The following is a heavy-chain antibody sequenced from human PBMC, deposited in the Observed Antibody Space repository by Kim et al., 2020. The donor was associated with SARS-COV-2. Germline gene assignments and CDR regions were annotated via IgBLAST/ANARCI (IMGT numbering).Heavy chain of an antibody. CDR3: ARSAKQLEYAFDI. Sequence: SETLSLTCTVSGGSISSSSYYWGWIRQPPGKGLEWIGSIYYSGSTYYNPSLKSRVTISVDTSKNQFSLKLSSVTAADTAVYYCARSAKQLEYAFDIWGQG. CDR1: GGSISSSSYY. CDR2: IYYSGST. J-gene: IGHJ3*02. V-gene: IGHV4-39*07. D-gene: IGHD6-13*01.